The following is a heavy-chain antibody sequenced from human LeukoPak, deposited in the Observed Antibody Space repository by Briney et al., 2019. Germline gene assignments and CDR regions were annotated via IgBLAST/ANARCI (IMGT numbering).Heavy chain of an antibody. CDR3: ARVRSSGSPLDY. J-gene: IGHJ4*02. D-gene: IGHD3-22*01. V-gene: IGHV3-23*01. Sequence: GGSLRPSCAASGFTFSNYAMSWVRQAPGKGLEWVSTISGDGGSTYYADSVKGPFTISRDNSKNTLYLQMNSLRAEDTAVYFCARVRSSGSPLDYWGQGTLVTVSS. CDR2: ISGDGGST. CDR1: GFTFSNYA.